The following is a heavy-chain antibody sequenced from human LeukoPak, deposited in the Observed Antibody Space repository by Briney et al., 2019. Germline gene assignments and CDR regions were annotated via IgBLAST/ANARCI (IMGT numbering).Heavy chain of an antibody. CDR2: ISSSADST. CDR3: AKPLEKYTYGGNFDY. J-gene: IGHJ4*02. CDR1: GFTFSSYA. V-gene: IGHV3-23*01. Sequence: GGSLRLSCEASGFTFSSYAMSWVRQAPGKGLAWDSAISSSADSTYYADSVKGRFTISRGNSKNTLFLQMNSLRAEDTAVYYCAKPLEKYTYGGNFDYWGQGILVTVSS. D-gene: IGHD4-23*01.